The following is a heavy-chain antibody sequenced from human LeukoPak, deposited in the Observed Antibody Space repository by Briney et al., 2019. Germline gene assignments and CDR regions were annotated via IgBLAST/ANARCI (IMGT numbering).Heavy chain of an antibody. CDR1: GYTFTSYD. Sequence: GASVKVSCKASGYTFTSYDINWVRQATGQGLEWMGWMNPNSGNTGYAQKVQGRVTMTRNTSISTAYMELSSRRSEDTAGDYCARGVRRLAALLWFGDQNQRYYFDYWGQGTLVTVSS. CDR3: ARGVRRLAALLWFGDQNQRYYFDY. CDR2: MNPNSGNT. D-gene: IGHD3-10*01. V-gene: IGHV1-8*01. J-gene: IGHJ4*02.